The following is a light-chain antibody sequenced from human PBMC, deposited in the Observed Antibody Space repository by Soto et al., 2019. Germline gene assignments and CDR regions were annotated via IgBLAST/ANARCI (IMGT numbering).Light chain of an antibody. CDR3: SSYAGSSNV. CDR1: SSDVGGYNY. CDR2: EVN. V-gene: IGLV2-8*01. Sequence: QSMLTQPPSPSGSPGQSVAISCTGTSSDVGGYNYVSWYQQHPGKAPKLMIYEVNKRPSGVPDRFSGSKSGNTASLTVSGLQAEDEADYYCSSYAGSSNVFGTGTKVTVL. J-gene: IGLJ1*01.